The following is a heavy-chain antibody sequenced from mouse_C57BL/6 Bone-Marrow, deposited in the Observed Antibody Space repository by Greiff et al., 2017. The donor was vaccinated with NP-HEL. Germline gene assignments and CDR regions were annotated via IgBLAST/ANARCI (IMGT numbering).Heavy chain of an antibody. J-gene: IGHJ3*01. D-gene: IGHD1-1*01. CDR1: GFTFSSYT. CDR2: ISGGGGNT. V-gene: IGHV5-9*01. Sequence: EVMLVESGGGLVKPGGSLKLSCAASGFTFSSYTMSWVRQTPEKRLEWVATISGGGGNTYYPDSVKGRFTISRDNAKNTLYLQMSSLRSEDTALYYCARGDYYGSSYDWFAYWGQGTLVTVSA. CDR3: ARGDYYGSSYDWFAY.